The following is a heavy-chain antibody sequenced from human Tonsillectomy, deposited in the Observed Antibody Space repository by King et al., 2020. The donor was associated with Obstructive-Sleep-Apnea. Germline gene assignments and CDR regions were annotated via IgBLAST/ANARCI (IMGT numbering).Heavy chain of an antibody. CDR1: GASISSGGYY. V-gene: IGHV4-31*03. Sequence: VQLQESGPGLVKPSQTLSLTCTVSGASISSGGYYWSWIRQHPGKGLEWRGYIYYSATTYYNPSLNSRVTISVDTSKNQFSLKLSSLTAAEPAVYYCARDRPLGPLDYWGQGTLVTVSS. CDR3: ARDRPLGPLDY. CDR2: IYYSATT. J-gene: IGHJ4*02.